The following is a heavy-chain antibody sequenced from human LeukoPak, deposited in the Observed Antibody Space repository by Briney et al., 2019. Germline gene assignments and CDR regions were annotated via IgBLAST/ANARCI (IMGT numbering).Heavy chain of an antibody. J-gene: IGHJ6*03. CDR3: ARVNGDLYYYYYYYMDV. V-gene: IGHV4-59*01. D-gene: IGHD4-17*01. CDR2: IYYSGST. CDR1: GGSISSYY. Sequence: SETLSLTCTVSGGSISSYYWSWIRQPPGKGLEWIGYIYYSGSTNYNPSLKSQFTISVDTSKNQFSLKLSSVAAAETAVYYCARVNGDLYYYYYYYMDVWGKGTTVTVSS.